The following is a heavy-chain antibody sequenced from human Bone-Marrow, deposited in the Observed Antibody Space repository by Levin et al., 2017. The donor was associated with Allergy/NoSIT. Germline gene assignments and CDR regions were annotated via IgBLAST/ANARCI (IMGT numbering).Heavy chain of an antibody. CDR2: INPSGGST. CDR3: ARFGAVTIFGVVIRSEGMDV. Sequence: ASVKVSCKEGGERGRREERKGGREGEGKRLEWMGIINPSGGSTSYAQKFQGRVTMTRDTSTSTVYMELSSLRSEDTAVYYCARFGAVTIFGVVIRSEGMDVWGQGTTVTVSS. V-gene: IGHV1-46*01. CDR1: GERGRREE. J-gene: IGHJ6*02. D-gene: IGHD3-3*01.